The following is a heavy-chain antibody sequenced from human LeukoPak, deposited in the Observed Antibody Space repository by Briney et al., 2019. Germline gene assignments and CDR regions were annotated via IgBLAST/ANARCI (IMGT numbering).Heavy chain of an antibody. Sequence: GASVKVSCKASGGTFSSYAISWVRQAPGQGLEWMGGIIPIFGTANYAQKFQGRVTITADESTSTAYMELSSLRSEDTAVYYCARVVGSGSSGWYSGFVYWGQGTLVTVSS. CDR3: ARVVGSGSSGWYSGFVY. CDR1: GGTFSSYA. CDR2: IIPIFGTA. V-gene: IGHV1-69*13. D-gene: IGHD6-19*01. J-gene: IGHJ4*02.